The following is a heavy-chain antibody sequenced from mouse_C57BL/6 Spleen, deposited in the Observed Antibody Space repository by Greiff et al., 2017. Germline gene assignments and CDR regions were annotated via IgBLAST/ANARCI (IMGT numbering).Heavy chain of an antibody. CDR2: ISDGGSYT. CDR1: GFTFSSYA. Sequence: EVMLVESGGGLVKPGGSLKLSCAASGFTFSSYAMSWVRQTPEKRLEWVATISDGGSYTYYPDNVKGRFTISRDNAKNNLYLQMSQLKSEDTAMYYCARGRELAHFDYWGQGTTLTVSS. J-gene: IGHJ2*01. CDR3: ARGRELAHFDY. D-gene: IGHD4-1*01. V-gene: IGHV5-4*03.